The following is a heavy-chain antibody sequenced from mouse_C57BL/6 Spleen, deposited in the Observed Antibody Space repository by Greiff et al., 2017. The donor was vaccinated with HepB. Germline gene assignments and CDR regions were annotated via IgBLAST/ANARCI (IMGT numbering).Heavy chain of an antibody. Sequence: VQLQQPGAELVRPGSSVKLSCKASGYTFTSYWMHWVKQRPIQGLEWIGNIDPSDSETHYNQKFKDKATLTVDKSSSTAYMQLSSLTSEDSAVYYCARQGGSPSFDYWGQGTTLTVSS. CDR2: IDPSDSET. J-gene: IGHJ2*01. CDR1: GYTFTSYW. CDR3: ARQGGSPSFDY. D-gene: IGHD1-1*01. V-gene: IGHV1-52*01.